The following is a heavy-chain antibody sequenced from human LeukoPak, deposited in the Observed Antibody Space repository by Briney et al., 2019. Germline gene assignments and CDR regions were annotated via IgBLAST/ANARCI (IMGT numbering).Heavy chain of an antibody. D-gene: IGHD2-21*02. V-gene: IGHV1-3*01. CDR3: ARGGFHACGGDCYLIDYYYYYGMDV. Sequence: GASVKVSCKTSGYTFTSYGMHWVRQAPGQRLEWMGWINGGNGDAKYSQKFQGRVTIIRDTSASTAYMELSSLRSEDTAVYYCARGGFHACGGDCYLIDYYYYYGMDVWGQGTTVTVSS. CDR2: INGGNGDA. CDR1: GYTFTSYG. J-gene: IGHJ6*02.